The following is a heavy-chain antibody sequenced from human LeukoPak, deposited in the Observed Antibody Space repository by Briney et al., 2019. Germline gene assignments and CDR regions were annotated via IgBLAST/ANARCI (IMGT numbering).Heavy chain of an antibody. CDR3: ARAKLRFLEWLSYNWFDP. CDR2: IYYSGST. Sequence: SSQTLSLTCTVSGGSISSGDYYWSWIRQPPGKGLEWIGYIYYSGSTYYNPSLKSRVTISVDTSKNQFSLKLSSVTAADTAVYYCARAKLRFLEWLSYNWFDPWGQGTLVTVFS. D-gene: IGHD3-3*01. J-gene: IGHJ5*02. V-gene: IGHV4-30-4*08. CDR1: GGSISSGDYY.